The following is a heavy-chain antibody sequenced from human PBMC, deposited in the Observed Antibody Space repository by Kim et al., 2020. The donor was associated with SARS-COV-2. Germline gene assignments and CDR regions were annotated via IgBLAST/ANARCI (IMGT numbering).Heavy chain of an antibody. J-gene: IGHJ4*01. Sequence: GGSLRLSCAASGFTFAHGVIHCGSPAAGKFLVWVSLVSVECGTTYYADSVKGRFTISIDNSKDSLYLQMNSLRTDDTAFYYCSKASGWLPRYWGHRTLVTVYS. CDR3: SKASGWLPRY. CDR2: VSVECGTT. D-gene: IGHD6-19*01. V-gene: IGHV3-43*02. CDR1: GFTFAHGV.